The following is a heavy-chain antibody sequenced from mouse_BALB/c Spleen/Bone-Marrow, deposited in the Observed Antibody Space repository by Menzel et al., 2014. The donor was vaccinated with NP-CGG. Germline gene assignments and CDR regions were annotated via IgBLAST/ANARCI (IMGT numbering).Heavy chain of an antibody. V-gene: IGHV1-9*01. J-gene: IGHJ2*01. D-gene: IGHD2-14*01. Sequence: VHLVESGTELMKPGASMKISCKATGYTFSSYWIEWVKQRPGHGLEWIGEILPGSGSTNYNEKFKGKATFTADTSSKTGYMQLSSLTSEDSAVYYCARTKYRYDGYCDYWGQGTTLTVSS. CDR2: ILPGSGST. CDR3: ARTKYRYDGYCDY. CDR1: GYTFSSYW.